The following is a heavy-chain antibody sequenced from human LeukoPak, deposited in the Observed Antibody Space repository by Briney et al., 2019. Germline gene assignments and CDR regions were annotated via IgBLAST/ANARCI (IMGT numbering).Heavy chain of an antibody. CDR1: GFTFSSYA. V-gene: IGHV3-23*01. J-gene: IGHJ4*02. CDR2: ISGSGGST. D-gene: IGHD3-10*01. CDR3: AKNRMVRGVRPPLDY. Sequence: GGSLRLSCAASGFTFSSYAASWVRQAPGKGLEWVSAISGSGGSTYYADSVKGRFTISRDNSKNTLYLQMNSLRAEDTAVYYCAKNRMVRGVRPPLDYWGQGTLVTVSS.